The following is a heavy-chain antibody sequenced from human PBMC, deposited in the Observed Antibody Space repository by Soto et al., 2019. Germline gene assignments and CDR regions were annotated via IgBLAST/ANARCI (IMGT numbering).Heavy chain of an antibody. J-gene: IGHJ6*03. V-gene: IGHV4-34*01. CDR1: GGSFSGYY. Sequence: PSETLSLTCAVYGGSFSGYYWSWIRQPPGKGLEWIGEINHSGSTNYNPSLKSRVTISVDTSKNQFSLKLSSVTAADTAVYYCARGLLYYDFWSGSSADVCGKGT. D-gene: IGHD3-3*01. CDR2: INHSGST. CDR3: ARGLLYYDFWSGSSADV.